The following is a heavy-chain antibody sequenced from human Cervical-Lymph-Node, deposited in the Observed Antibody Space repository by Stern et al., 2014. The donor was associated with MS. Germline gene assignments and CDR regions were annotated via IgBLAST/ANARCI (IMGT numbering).Heavy chain of an antibody. CDR2: IFTVFGTP. V-gene: IGHV1-69*01. J-gene: IGHJ5*02. D-gene: IGHD6-13*01. CDR1: GGTFSKFP. Sequence: VKLVESGAEVTKPGSSEKVSCKASGGTFSKFPSSWVRQAPGQGLEWMGGIFTVFGTPTYAQEFRGRVTITADVSTSTVYMELSSLRSDDTAVYYCALSSETSDRWYSLGYDLWGQGTLVTVSS. CDR3: ALSSETSDRWYSLGYDL.